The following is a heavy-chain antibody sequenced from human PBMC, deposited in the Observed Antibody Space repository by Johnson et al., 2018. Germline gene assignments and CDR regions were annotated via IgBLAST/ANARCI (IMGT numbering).Heavy chain of an antibody. J-gene: IGHJ6*02. CDR1: GGTFSSYA. D-gene: IGHD3-3*01. CDR3: ARDSYDFGSGYYSGNYYGMDV. Sequence: QVQLVQSGAEVKKPGSSVKVSCKASGGTFSSYAINWVRQAPGQGLEWMGGIIPIFGTANYAQKFQGRVTITADESTSTAYMELSSLRSEDTAVYYCARDSYDFGSGYYSGNYYGMDVWGQGTTVTVSS. V-gene: IGHV1-69*12. CDR2: IIPIFGTA.